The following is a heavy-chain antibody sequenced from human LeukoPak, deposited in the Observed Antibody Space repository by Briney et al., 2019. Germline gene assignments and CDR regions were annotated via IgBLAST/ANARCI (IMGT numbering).Heavy chain of an antibody. V-gene: IGHV4-39*01. D-gene: IGHD2-2*01. J-gene: IGHJ4*02. CDR2: IYYSGST. Sequence: SQTLSLTCTVSGGSISSGDYYWGWIRQPPGKGLEWIGSIYYSGSTYYNPSLKSRVTISVDTSKNQFSLKLSSVTAADTAVYYCARRSTSSLGFDYWGQGTLVTVSS. CDR1: GGSISSGDYY. CDR3: ARRSTSSLGFDY.